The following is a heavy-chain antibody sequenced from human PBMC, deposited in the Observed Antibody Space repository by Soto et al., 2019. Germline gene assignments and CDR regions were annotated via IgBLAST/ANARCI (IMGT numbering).Heavy chain of an antibody. CDR1: SGSFSSYY. V-gene: IGHV4-34*02. J-gene: IGHJ5*02. CDR2: IHPSGDT. D-gene: IGHD3-22*01. CDR3: SRGIEPHKGCRT. Sequence: QVQLQQWGAGLLKPSETLSLTCAVHSGSFSSYYCTWTRQPPGKGLEWIGEIHPSGDTDYNPSHSNRVNISLYTSWNHLSLRLTSVTVAGTVVYFCSRGIEPHKGCRTWGQGTLVNVSS.